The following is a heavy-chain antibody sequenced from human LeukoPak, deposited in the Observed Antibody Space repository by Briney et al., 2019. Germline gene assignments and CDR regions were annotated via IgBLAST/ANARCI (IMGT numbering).Heavy chain of an antibody. CDR1: GGTFSSYA. V-gene: IGHV1-69*13. Sequence: SVKASCKTSGGTFSSYAFSWMRQAPGQGLGWVGRIIPIYNPVDYTQRFQGRVTITADESTNIVYLELSSLRYDDTAVYYCAREPLGCGGDCHFDYWGQGTLVTVSS. CDR2: IIPIYNPV. D-gene: IGHD2-21*02. J-gene: IGHJ4*02. CDR3: AREPLGCGGDCHFDY.